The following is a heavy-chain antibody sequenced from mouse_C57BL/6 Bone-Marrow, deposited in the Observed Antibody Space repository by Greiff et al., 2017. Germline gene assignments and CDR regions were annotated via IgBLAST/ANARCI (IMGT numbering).Heavy chain of an antibody. V-gene: IGHV5-17*01. CDR1: GFTFSDYR. CDR3: TRPDFGYAMDY. J-gene: IGHJ4*01. CDR2: ISSGSSTI. Sequence: EVQLVESGGGLVKPGGSLKLSCAASGFTFSDYRMHWVRQAPEKGLEWVAYISSGSSTIYYADTVKGRFTISRDNAKKTLFLQMTRLRSEDTAMYYCTRPDFGYAMDYWGQGTSVTVSS.